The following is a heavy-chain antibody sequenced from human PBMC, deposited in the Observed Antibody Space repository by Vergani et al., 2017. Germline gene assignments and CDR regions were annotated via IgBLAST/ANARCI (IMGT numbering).Heavy chain of an antibody. CDR2: IYWDDDK. Sequence: QITLKESGPTLVKPTQTLTLTCTFSGFSLSTSGVGVGWIRQPPGKALEWLALIYWDDDKRYSPSLKSRLTITNDTSKNKVVLTMTNMDPVDTATYYCAHRVVTAVAGHPFDYWGQGTLVTVSS. CDR1: GFSLSTSGVG. J-gene: IGHJ4*02. D-gene: IGHD6-19*01. CDR3: AHRVVTAVAGHPFDY. V-gene: IGHV2-5*02.